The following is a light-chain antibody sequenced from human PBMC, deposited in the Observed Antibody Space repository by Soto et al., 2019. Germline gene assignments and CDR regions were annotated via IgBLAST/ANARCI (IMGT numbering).Light chain of an antibody. CDR1: SSDVGKYDR. J-gene: IGLJ1*01. Sequence: QSALTQPPSVSGSPGQSVTISCTVTSSDVGKYDRVSWYQQPPGTAPKLIIYEVTNRPSGVPARFSGSKSGNTASLTISGLQAEGEADYYCSSYTSTSRYVFGAGTKVTVL. V-gene: IGLV2-18*02. CDR2: EVT. CDR3: SSYTSTSRYV.